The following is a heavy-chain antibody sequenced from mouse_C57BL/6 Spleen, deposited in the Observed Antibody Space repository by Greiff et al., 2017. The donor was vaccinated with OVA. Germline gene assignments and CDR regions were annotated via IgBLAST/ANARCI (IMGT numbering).Heavy chain of an antibody. CDR1: GFTFSDYG. J-gene: IGHJ2*01. CDR2: ISSGSSTI. D-gene: IGHD1-1*01. V-gene: IGHV5-17*01. CDR3: ARTYYYGSSYPYFDY. Sequence: DVKLVESGGGLVKPGGSLKLSCAASGFTFSDYGMHWVRQAPEKGLEWVAYISSGSSTIYYADTVKGRFTISRDNAKNTLFLQMPSLRSEDTAMYYCARTYYYGSSYPYFDYWGQGTTLTVSS.